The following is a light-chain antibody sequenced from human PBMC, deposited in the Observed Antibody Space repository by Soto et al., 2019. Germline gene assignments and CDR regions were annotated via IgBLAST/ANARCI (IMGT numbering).Light chain of an antibody. V-gene: IGKV3-20*01. CDR3: QQYGSSSFT. CDR1: QSVSSSY. Sequence: EIVLTQSPGTLSLSPRERATLSCRASQSVSSSYLAWYQQKPGQAPRLLIYGASSRATGIPDRFSGSGSGTDFTLTISRLEPEDCAVYYCQQYGSSSFTFGPGTKVDIK. J-gene: IGKJ3*01. CDR2: GAS.